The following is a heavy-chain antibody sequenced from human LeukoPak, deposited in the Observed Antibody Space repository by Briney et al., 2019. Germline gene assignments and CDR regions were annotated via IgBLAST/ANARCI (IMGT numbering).Heavy chain of an antibody. Sequence: GGSLRLSCVASGFPFGNYAMNWVRQAPGKGLEWISYTSSSGSTIYYADSVRGRFTMSRHNAKKSMYLQMNSLSAEDTAIYYCARGGSPYGMDVWGPGTTVTVSS. J-gene: IGHJ6*02. V-gene: IGHV3-48*03. CDR1: GFPFGNYA. D-gene: IGHD3-10*01. CDR3: ARGGSPYGMDV. CDR2: TSSSGSTI.